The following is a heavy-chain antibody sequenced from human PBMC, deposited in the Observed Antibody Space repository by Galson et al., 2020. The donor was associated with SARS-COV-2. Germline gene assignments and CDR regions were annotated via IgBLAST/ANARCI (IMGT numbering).Heavy chain of an antibody. CDR3: TRAGGGQWLANFDY. V-gene: IGHV3-13*01. J-gene: IGHJ4*02. CDR2: INIGGDT. Sequence: GESLKISCAASGFTFSNYDMHWVRQATGKGLEWVSGINIGGDTYYTGSVKGRFTISRDNAKNSLYLQMNNLGVEDTAVYYCTRAGGGQWLANFDYWGQGILVTVSS. D-gene: IGHD6-19*01. CDR1: GFTFSNYD.